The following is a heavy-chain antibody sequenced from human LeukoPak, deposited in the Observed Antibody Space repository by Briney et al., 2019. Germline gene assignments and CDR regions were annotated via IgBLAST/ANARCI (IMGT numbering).Heavy chain of an antibody. CDR1: GGSISSYY. D-gene: IGHD3-10*01. CDR2: IYYSGST. Sequence: KTSETLSLTCTVSGGSISSYYWSWIRQPPGKGLEWIGYIYYSGSTNYNPSLKSRVTISVDTSKNQFSQKLSSVTAADTAVYYCARHADVLRGFGELSYAFDICGQGTMVTVSS. V-gene: IGHV4-59*08. J-gene: IGHJ3*02. CDR3: ARHADVLRGFGELSYAFDI.